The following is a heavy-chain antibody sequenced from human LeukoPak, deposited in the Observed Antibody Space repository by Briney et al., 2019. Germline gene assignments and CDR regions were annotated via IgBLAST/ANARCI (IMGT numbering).Heavy chain of an antibody. CDR2: ISGGTT. V-gene: IGHV3-49*03. J-gene: IGHJ4*02. CDR1: GFTFGDYL. D-gene: IGHD6-19*01. Sequence: GGALRLSCTASGFTFGDYLMSWFRQAPGKGLEWIGFISGGTTEYAASVKGRFTISRDDSTSIAYLQMNSLTTEDTAVYYCSRGSGWLSVYWGQGTLVTVSS. CDR3: SRGSGWLSVY.